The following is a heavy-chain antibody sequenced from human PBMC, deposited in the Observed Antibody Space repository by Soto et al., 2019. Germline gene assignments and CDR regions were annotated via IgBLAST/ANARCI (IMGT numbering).Heavy chain of an antibody. Sequence: QVQLQESGPGLVKPSQTLSLTCTVSGGSISSGGYYWSWIRQHPGKGLEWIGYIYYSGSTYYNPSLKSRVTISVDTSKNPFSLKLSSVTAADTAVYYCARDRGGAYYYDSSALPHREGWFDPWGQGTLVTVSS. J-gene: IGHJ5*02. CDR3: ARDRGGAYYYDSSALPHREGWFDP. D-gene: IGHD3-22*01. CDR1: GGSISSGGYY. CDR2: IYYSGST. V-gene: IGHV4-31*03.